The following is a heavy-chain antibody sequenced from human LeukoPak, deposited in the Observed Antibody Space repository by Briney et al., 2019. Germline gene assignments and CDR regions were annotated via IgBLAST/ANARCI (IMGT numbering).Heavy chain of an antibody. CDR1: GGSFSGYY. V-gene: IGHV4-34*01. Sequence: SETLSLTCAVYGGSFSGYYWSWIRQPPGKGLEWIGEINHSGSTNYNPSLKSRVTISVDTSKNQFSLKLSSVTAADTAVYYCARGDLYYDFWSGYPSRDWYFDFWGRGTLVTVSS. D-gene: IGHD3-3*01. CDR2: INHSGST. CDR3: ARGDLYYDFWSGYPSRDWYFDF. J-gene: IGHJ2*01.